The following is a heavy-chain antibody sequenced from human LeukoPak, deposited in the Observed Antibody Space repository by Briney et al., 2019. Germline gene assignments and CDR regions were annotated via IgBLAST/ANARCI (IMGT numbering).Heavy chain of an antibody. V-gene: IGHV4-38-2*02. CDR3: ARSVVAATLNWFDP. Sequence: SETLSLTCTVSGYSISSGYYWGWIRQPPGKGLEWIGSIYHSGSTYYNPSLKSRVTISVDTSKNQFSLKLSSVTAADTAVYYCARSVVAATLNWFDPWGQGTLVTVSS. CDR1: GYSISSGYY. CDR2: IYHSGST. J-gene: IGHJ5*02. D-gene: IGHD2-15*01.